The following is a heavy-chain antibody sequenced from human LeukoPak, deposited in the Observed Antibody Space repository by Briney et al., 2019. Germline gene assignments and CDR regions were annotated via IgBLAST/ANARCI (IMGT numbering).Heavy chain of an antibody. J-gene: IGHJ4*02. CDR1: GFTFSSCT. Sequence: PGGSLRLSCAASGFTFSSCTLSWVRQAPGKGLEWVSAISSNGGSTYYANSVKGRFTISRDNSKNTLYLQMGSLRAEDMAVYYCARDLEAAAALYYFDYWGQGTLVTVSS. V-gene: IGHV3-64*01. D-gene: IGHD6-13*01. CDR2: ISSNGGST. CDR3: ARDLEAAAALYYFDY.